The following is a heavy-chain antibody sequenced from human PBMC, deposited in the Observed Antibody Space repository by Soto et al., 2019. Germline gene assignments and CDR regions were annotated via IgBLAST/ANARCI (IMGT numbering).Heavy chain of an antibody. V-gene: IGHV3-64D*06. D-gene: IGHD4-17*01. CDR3: VKLAEYGVDEG. J-gene: IGHJ4*02. CDR2: ISDDGRST. CDR1: GFTFSIYS. Sequence: GGSLRLSCSASGFTFSIYSMHWIRQAPGKGLEYVSAISDDGRSTYYADSVKGRYTISRDNSNNAVFLQMSSLRPDDTAVYYCVKLAEYGVDEGWGLGTLVTVSS.